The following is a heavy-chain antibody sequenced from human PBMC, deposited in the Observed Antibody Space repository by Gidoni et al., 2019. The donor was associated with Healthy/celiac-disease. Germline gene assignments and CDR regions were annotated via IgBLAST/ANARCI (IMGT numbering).Heavy chain of an antibody. D-gene: IGHD6-19*01. CDR1: GGSISSYY. CDR3: ARDRYSSGWAPYY. V-gene: IGHV4-59*01. J-gene: IGHJ4*02. CDR2: IYYSGST. Sequence: QVQLQESGPGLVKPSETLSLTCTVPGGSISSYYWGWIRQPPGKGLEWFGYIYYSGSTNYNPSLKSRVTISVDTSKNQFSLKLSSVTAADTAVYYCARDRYSSGWAPYYWGQGTLVTVSS.